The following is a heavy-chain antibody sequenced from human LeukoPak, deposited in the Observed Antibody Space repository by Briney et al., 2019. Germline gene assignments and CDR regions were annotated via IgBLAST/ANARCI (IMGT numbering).Heavy chain of an antibody. CDR3: AVGSSSWTRYYFDY. J-gene: IGHJ4*02. Sequence: PSETLSLTCTVSGGSISGDYWSWIRQPPGKGLEWIGYIYYSGSTNYNPSLKSRVTISVDASNNQFSLKLSSVTAADTAVYYCAVGSSSWTRYYFDYWGQGTLVTVSS. CDR2: IYYSGST. V-gene: IGHV4-59*01. CDR1: GGSISGDY. D-gene: IGHD6-13*01.